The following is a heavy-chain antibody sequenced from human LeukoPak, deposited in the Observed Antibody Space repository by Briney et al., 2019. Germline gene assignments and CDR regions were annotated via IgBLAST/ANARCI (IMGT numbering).Heavy chain of an antibody. D-gene: IGHD5-12*01. CDR2: VTYSGGNT. Sequence: GETLRLSCEASGFTFTSYGMSWFRQAPGKGLEWVSSVTYSGGNTYYADSVKGRFTISRDNSKNTLYLQMNSLRAEDTAVYYCAKRGYSGYDLNNAFDIWGQGTMVTVSS. V-gene: IGHV3-23*01. CDR1: GFTFTSYG. J-gene: IGHJ3*02. CDR3: AKRGYSGYDLNNAFDI.